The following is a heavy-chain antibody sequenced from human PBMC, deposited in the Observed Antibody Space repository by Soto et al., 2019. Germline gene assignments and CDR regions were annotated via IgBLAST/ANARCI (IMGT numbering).Heavy chain of an antibody. CDR1: GFTFSSYA. CDR2: ISGRGGST. J-gene: IGHJ3*02. D-gene: IGHD3-22*01. CDR3: AKVRYSSGFDAFDI. V-gene: IGHV3-23*01. Sequence: EVQLLESGGGLVQPGGSLRLSCAASGFTFSSYAMSWVRQAPGKGLEWVSVISGRGGSTYYADSVKGRFTISRDNSKNTLYLQMNSLRAEDTAIHYCAKVRYSSGFDAFDIWGQGTMVTVSS.